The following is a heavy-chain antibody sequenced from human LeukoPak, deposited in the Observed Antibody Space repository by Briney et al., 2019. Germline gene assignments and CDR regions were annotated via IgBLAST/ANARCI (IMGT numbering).Heavy chain of an antibody. Sequence: SETLSLTCAVSGGSISNYYWSWIRQPPGKGLERIGYIYYSGSTNYNPSLKSRVTISVDTSKNQFSLKLSSVTTADTAVYYCARGFTLFDPWGQGTLVTVSS. V-gene: IGHV4-59*01. CDR1: GGSISNYY. CDR2: IYYSGST. D-gene: IGHD2/OR15-2a*01. J-gene: IGHJ5*02. CDR3: ARGFTLFDP.